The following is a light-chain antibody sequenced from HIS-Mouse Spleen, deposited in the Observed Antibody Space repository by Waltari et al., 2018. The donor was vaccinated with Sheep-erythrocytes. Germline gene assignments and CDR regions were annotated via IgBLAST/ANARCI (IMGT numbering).Light chain of an antibody. J-gene: IGLJ2*01. CDR2: DVS. Sequence: QSALTQPRSVSGSPGQSVTISCTGTSSDVGGYNYVSWYQQHPGKAPKLMIYDVSTGPSGVPDRFSGSKSGNTASLTFSGLQAEDEADYYCCAYAGSYTLVFGGGTKLTVL. CDR3: CAYAGSYTLV. V-gene: IGLV2-11*01. CDR1: SSDVGGYNY.